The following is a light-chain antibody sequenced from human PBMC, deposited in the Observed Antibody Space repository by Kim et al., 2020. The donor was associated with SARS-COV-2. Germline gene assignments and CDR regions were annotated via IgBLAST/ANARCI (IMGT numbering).Light chain of an antibody. Sequence: ASVGDSVTITCRASQCINNYLAWYQQKPGKVPKLLIHAASTLQSGVPSRFSGSGSGTDFTLTISSLQPEDVATYYCQKYNSAVLTFGPGTKVDIK. CDR3: QKYNSAVLT. V-gene: IGKV1-27*01. CDR1: QCINNY. CDR2: AAS. J-gene: IGKJ3*01.